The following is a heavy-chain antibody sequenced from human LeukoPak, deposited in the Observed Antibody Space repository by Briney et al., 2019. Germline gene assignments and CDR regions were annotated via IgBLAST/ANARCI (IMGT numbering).Heavy chain of an antibody. CDR1: GGSISSYY. CDR2: IYYSGST. D-gene: IGHD2-2*01. Sequence: PSETLSLTCTVSGGSISSYYWSWIRQPPGKGLEWIGYIYYSGSTNYNPSLKSRVTISVDTSKNQFSLKLSSVTAADTAVYYCARHIVVVPAAIGQGSDAFDIWGQGTMVTVSS. V-gene: IGHV4-59*01. CDR3: ARHIVVVPAAIGQGSDAFDI. J-gene: IGHJ3*02.